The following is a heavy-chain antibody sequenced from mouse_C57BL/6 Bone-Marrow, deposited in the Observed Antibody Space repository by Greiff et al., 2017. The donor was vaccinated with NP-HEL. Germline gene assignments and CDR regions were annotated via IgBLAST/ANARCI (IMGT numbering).Heavy chain of an antibody. CDR1: GYTFTSYW. V-gene: IGHV1-64*01. CDR3: ARLLLRCDY. D-gene: IGHD2-12*01. J-gene: IGHJ2*01. CDR2: IHPNSGST. Sequence: QVQLQQPGAELVKPGASVKLSCKASGYTFTSYWMHWVKQRPGQGLEWIGMIHPNSGSTNYNEKFKSKATLPVDKSSSTAYMQLSSLTSEYSAVYYCARLLLRCDYWGQGTTLTVSS.